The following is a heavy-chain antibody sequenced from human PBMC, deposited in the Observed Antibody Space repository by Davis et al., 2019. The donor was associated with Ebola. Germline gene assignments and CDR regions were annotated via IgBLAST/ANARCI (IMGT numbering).Heavy chain of an antibody. CDR1: GFSVSDKY. CDR3: AKSTMIVGDWDFDY. V-gene: IGHV3-53*01. J-gene: IGHJ4*02. CDR2: IYRDGRM. D-gene: IGHD3-22*01. Sequence: GGSLRLSCAASGFSVSDKYMSWVRQAPGKGLEWVSVIYRDGRMYHADSVKGRFTISRDNSENTLHLQMNSLRADDTAVYYCAKSTMIVGDWDFDYWGQGTLVTVSS.